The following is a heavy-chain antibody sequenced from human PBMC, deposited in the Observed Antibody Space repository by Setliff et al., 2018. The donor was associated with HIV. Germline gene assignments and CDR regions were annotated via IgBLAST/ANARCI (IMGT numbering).Heavy chain of an antibody. V-gene: IGHV4-39*07. D-gene: IGHD5-12*01. J-gene: IGHJ4*02. CDR3: ARRGWNGYTAFDC. CDR1: GDSISSGSDY. CDR2: INHSGST. Sequence: PSETLSLTCTVSGDSISSGSDYWSWIRQHPWKGLEWIGEINHSGSTNYNPSLKSRVTISADASKKQFSLNVTSVTAADTAVYYCARRGWNGYTAFDCWGQGTQVTVSS.